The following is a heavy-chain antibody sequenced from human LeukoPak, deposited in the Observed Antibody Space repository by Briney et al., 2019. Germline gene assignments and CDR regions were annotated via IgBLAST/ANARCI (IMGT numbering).Heavy chain of an antibody. V-gene: IGHV4-39*01. D-gene: IGHD5-12*01. J-gene: IGHJ5*02. Sequence: PSETLSLTCSVSGDSIAATSYYWAWIRQPPGKGLEWIGSIYYGGNINYDPSLQSRDTISIDTSKNQFSLSLTSVTAADTAVYFCARQIRYTYDPNWFHPWGQGTLVTVSS. CDR1: GDSIAATSYY. CDR2: IYYGGNI. CDR3: ARQIRYTYDPNWFHP.